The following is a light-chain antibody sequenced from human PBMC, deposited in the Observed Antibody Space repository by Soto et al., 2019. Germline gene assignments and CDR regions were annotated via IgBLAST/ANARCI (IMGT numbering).Light chain of an antibody. CDR3: QQYGSAPRT. V-gene: IGKV3-20*01. Sequence: EIVLTQSPGTLSLSPGERATLSCRASQSVSSSFLSWYQQKPGQSPRLLIYGASGRATGIPDRFSGSGSGTDFTLTISSPEPEDFAVYYCQQYGSAPRTFGQGTKVEVK. J-gene: IGKJ1*01. CDR2: GAS. CDR1: QSVSSSF.